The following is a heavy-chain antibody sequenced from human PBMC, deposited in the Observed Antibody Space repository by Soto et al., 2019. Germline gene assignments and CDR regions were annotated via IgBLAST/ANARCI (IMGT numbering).Heavy chain of an antibody. CDR3: TRDRSSARPKNNWFAP. D-gene: IGHD6-19*01. V-gene: IGHV1-2*02. Sequence: QVQLVQSGAEVKKPGASVKVSCKASGYTFTGYYMHWVRQAPGQGLEWMGWINPNSGGTNYAQKFQGRVTMTSDPSISTAYMELSRLRSDATAVYYCTRDRSSARPKNNWFAPWGQGTLVPVSS. CDR2: INPNSGGT. J-gene: IGHJ5*02. CDR1: GYTFTGYY.